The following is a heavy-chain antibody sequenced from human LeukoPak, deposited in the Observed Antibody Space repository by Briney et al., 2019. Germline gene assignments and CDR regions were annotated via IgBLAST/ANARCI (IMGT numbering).Heavy chain of an antibody. Sequence: GGSLRLSCAASGFTFSSYAMSWVRQAPGKGLEWVSAISGSGGSTYYADSVKGRFTISRDNSKNTLYLQMNSLRAEDTAVYYCARVPQWNYDFWSGYSGAGMDVWGQGTTVTVSS. CDR2: ISGSGGST. V-gene: IGHV3-23*01. CDR1: GFTFSSYA. D-gene: IGHD3-3*01. CDR3: ARVPQWNYDFWSGYSGAGMDV. J-gene: IGHJ6*02.